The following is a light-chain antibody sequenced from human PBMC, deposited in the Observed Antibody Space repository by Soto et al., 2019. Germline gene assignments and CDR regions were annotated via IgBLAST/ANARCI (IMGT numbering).Light chain of an antibody. Sequence: IVLTQSPCTLSLSPGERATLSCRASQSVSSSYLAWYQQKPGQAPRLLIYGASSRATGIPDRFSGSGSGTDFTLTISRLEPEDFAVYYCQQYGSPTWTFGQGTKV. J-gene: IGKJ1*01. CDR2: GAS. CDR3: QQYGSPTWT. V-gene: IGKV3-20*01. CDR1: QSVSSSY.